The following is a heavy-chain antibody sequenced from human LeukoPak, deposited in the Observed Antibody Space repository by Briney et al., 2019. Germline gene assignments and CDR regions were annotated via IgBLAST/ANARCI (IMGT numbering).Heavy chain of an antibody. CDR1: GYTFTSYY. D-gene: IGHD3-9*01. Sequence: ASVKVSCKASGYTFTSYYMHWVRQAPGQGLEWMGIINPSGGSTSYAQKFQGRVTMTRDTSTSTVYMELSSLRSEDTPVYSCARGGVRYFDWLAFFDYWGQGTLVTVSS. CDR3: ARGGVRYFDWLAFFDY. V-gene: IGHV1-46*01. J-gene: IGHJ4*02. CDR2: INPSGGST.